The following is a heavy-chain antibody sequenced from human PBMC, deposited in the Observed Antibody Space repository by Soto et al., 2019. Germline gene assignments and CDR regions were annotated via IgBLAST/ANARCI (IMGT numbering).Heavy chain of an antibody. CDR1: GGSISSYY. D-gene: IGHD3-22*01. CDR3: ARVAFGSSGWPFDY. Sequence: QVQLQESGPGLVKPSETLSLPCTVSGGSISSYYWSWIRQPAGKGLEWIGRIYPSGITNYNPSLKSRFNMSVDTSKNQFALKLSSVTAGDTAVYYCARVAFGSSGWPFDYWGQGTLVTVSS. J-gene: IGHJ4*02. V-gene: IGHV4-4*07. CDR2: IYPSGIT.